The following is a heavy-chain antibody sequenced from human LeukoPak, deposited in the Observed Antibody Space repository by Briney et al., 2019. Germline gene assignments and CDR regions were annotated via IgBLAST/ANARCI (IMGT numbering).Heavy chain of an antibody. CDR3: AKDTYYYDSSGDFDY. J-gene: IGHJ4*02. V-gene: IGHV3-9*01. D-gene: IGHD3-22*01. CDR1: GFTFDDYA. CDR2: ISWNSGSI. Sequence: GGSLRLSCAASGFTFDDYATHWVRQAPGKGLEWVSGISWNSGSIGYADSVKGRFTISRDNAKNSLYLQMNSLRAEDTALYYCAKDTYYYDSSGDFDYWGQGTLVTVSS.